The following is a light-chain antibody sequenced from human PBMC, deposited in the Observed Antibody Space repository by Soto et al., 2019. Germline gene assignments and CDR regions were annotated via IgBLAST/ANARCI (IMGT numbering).Light chain of an antibody. CDR2: SDD. CDR1: SSNIGGNP. V-gene: IGLV1-44*01. Sequence: QSVLSQPPSASGTPGQRVTISCSGSSSNIGGNPVTWYQQFPGTAPKLLIYSDDQRPSGVPDRFSGSRSGTSASLAIGLQSEDEADYYCAAWDDTLDAAVFGGGTQLTVL. CDR3: AAWDDTLDAAV. J-gene: IGLJ7*01.